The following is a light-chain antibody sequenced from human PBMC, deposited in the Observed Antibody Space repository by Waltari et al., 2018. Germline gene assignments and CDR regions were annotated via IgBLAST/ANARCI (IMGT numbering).Light chain of an antibody. CDR1: QSVLYSSNNKNY. CDR3: QQYYSIPPT. V-gene: IGKV4-1*01. Sequence: DIVMTQSPDSLAVSLGERATINCKSSQSVLYSSNNKNYLAWYQQKPGQPPKLLIYWASTRESGVPDRFSGSGSATDFTLTISSRQAEDVAVYYCQQYYSIPPTFGQGTKVEIK. J-gene: IGKJ1*01. CDR2: WAS.